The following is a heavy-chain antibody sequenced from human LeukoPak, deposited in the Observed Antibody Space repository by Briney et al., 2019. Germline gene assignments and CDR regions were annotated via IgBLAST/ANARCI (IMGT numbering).Heavy chain of an antibody. Sequence: SETLSLTCTVSGGSISSYYWSWIRQPPGKGLEWIGYIYYSGSTNYNPSLKSRVTISVDTSKNQFSLKQSSVTAADTAVYYCARGVRGSTAAGTFDYWGQGTLVTVSS. CDR2: IYYSGST. CDR1: GGSISSYY. V-gene: IGHV4-59*01. D-gene: IGHD6-13*01. J-gene: IGHJ4*02. CDR3: ARGVRGSTAAGTFDY.